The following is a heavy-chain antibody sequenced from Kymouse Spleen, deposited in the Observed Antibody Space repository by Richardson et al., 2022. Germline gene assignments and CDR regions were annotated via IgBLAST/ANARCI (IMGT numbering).Heavy chain of an antibody. J-gene: IGHJ4*02. CDR2: INHSGST. CDR1: GGSFSGYY. CDR3: ARAHSSSSLSFDY. D-gene: IGHD6-6*01. V-gene: IGHV4-34*01. Sequence: QVQLQQWGAGLLKPSETLSLTCAVYGGSFSGYYWSWIRQPPGKGLEWIGEINHSGSTNYNPSLKSRVTISVDTSKNQFSLKLSSVTAADTAVYYCARAHSSSSLSFDYWGQGTLVTVSS.